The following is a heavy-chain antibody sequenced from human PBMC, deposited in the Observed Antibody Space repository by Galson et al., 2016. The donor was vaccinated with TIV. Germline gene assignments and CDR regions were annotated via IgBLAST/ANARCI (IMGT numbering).Heavy chain of an antibody. CDR1: GDSISSGNYY. Sequence: TLSLTCIVSGDSISSGNYYWNWIRPPAGKGLEWIGHIYTSGSPSYNPSLKSRVTISLDTSKHQFSFRLNSVTDADTAMYYCARVGGRQPMIVVLNPFYVWGQGTLATVPA. CDR3: ARVGGRQPMIVVLNPFYV. V-gene: IGHV4-61*09. D-gene: IGHD3-22*01. CDR2: IYTSGSP. J-gene: IGHJ3*01.